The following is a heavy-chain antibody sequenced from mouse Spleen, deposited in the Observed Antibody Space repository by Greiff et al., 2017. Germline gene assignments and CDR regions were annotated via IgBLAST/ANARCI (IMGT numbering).Heavy chain of an antibody. D-gene: IGHD1-1*01. J-gene: IGHJ4*01. V-gene: IGHV5-16*01. Sequence: VESEGGLVQPGSSMKLSCTASGFTFSDYYMAWVRQVPEKGLEWVANINYDGSSTYYLDSLKSRFIISRDNAKNILYLQMSSLKSEDTATYYCARAGSPHYYAMDYWGQGTSVTVSS. CDR2: INYDGSST. CDR3: ARAGSPHYYAMDY. CDR1: GFTFSDYY.